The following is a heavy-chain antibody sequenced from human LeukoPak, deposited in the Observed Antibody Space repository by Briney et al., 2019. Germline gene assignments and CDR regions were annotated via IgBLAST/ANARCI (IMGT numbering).Heavy chain of an antibody. V-gene: IGHV4-39*01. J-gene: IGHJ6*03. Sequence: SETLSLTCTVSGGSISSSSYYWGWIRQPPGKGLEWIGSIYYSGSTYYNPSLKSRVTISVDTSKNQFSLKLSSVTAADTAVYYCARCRDSSGYYFSPGYYYYYYMDVWGKGTTVTVSS. CDR1: GGSISSSSYY. D-gene: IGHD3-22*01. CDR3: ARCRDSSGYYFSPGYYYYYYMDV. CDR2: IYYSGST.